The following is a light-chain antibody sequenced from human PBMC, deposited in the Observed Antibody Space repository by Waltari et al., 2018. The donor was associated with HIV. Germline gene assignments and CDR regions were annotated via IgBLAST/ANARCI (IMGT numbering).Light chain of an antibody. CDR1: QPLISDY. Sequence: EVVLTQSPGTLSLSPGERATLSCRASQPLISDYLARYQQKPGQAPSLLVYSASNRAAGVPDRFDGGGFGTDFTLTISSLEPEDSAVYYCQHSFGTFGRGTRVEI. CDR2: SAS. V-gene: IGKV3-20*01. J-gene: IGKJ4*02. CDR3: QHSFGT.